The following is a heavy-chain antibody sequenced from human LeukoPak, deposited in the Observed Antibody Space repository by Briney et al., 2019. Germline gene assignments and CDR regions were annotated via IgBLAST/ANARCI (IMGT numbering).Heavy chain of an antibody. D-gene: IGHD6-13*01. J-gene: IGHJ4*02. V-gene: IGHV3-53*01. CDR2: IYSGGTT. Sequence: GGSLTLSCAASGFTVSTNYMSWVRQAPGKGLEWVSVIYSGGTTYYADSVKGRFTISRDNSKNTLYLQMNSLRAEDTAVYYCARDPAAAGGGFDYWGQGTLVTVSS. CDR3: ARDPAAAGGGFDY. CDR1: GFTVSTNY.